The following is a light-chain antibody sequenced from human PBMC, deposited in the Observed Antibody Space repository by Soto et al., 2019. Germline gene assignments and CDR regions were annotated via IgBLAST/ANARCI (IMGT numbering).Light chain of an antibody. J-gene: IGLJ2*01. CDR1: SSDVGGSDY. CDR2: DVS. CDR3: NSSTTRSTSHVV. V-gene: IGLV2-14*03. Sequence: QSVLTQPASVSGSPGQSITISCTGTSSDVGGSDYVSWYQQLPGKAPKLLISDVSIRPSGVSNRFSGSKSGNTASLTISGLQAEDEADYYCNSSTTRSTSHVVFGGGTKLTVL.